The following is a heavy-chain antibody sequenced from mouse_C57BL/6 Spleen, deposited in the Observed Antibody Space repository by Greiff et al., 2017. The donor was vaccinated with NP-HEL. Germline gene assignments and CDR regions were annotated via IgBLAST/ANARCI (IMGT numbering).Heavy chain of an antibody. CDR3: ARYLWDLYAMDY. D-gene: IGHD4-1*01. V-gene: IGHV7-3*01. CDR2: IRNKANGYTT. J-gene: IGHJ4*01. CDR1: GFTFTDYY. Sequence: EVQRVESGGGLVQPGGSLSLSCAASGFTFTDYYMSWVRQPPGKALEWLGFIRNKANGYTTEYSASVKGRFTISRDNSQSILYLQMNALRAEDSATYYCARYLWDLYAMDYWGQGTSVTVSS.